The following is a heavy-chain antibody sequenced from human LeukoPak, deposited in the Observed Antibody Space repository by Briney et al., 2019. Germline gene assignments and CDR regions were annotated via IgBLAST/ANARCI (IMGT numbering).Heavy chain of an antibody. J-gene: IGHJ4*02. CDR1: GGTFSSYT. D-gene: IGHD1-14*01. Sequence: ASVKVSCKASGGTFSSYTISWVRQAPGQGLEWMGGIIPMFGTTNYAQKFQGRVTITTDESTSTVYLELRSLRSDDTAVYYCARESLGTTDSWGQGTLVTVSS. CDR3: ARESLGTTDS. CDR2: IIPMFGTT. V-gene: IGHV1-69*05.